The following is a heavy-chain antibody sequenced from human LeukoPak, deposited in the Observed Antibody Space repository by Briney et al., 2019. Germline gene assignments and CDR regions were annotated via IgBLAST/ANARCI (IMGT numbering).Heavy chain of an antibody. Sequence: GGSLRLSCAASGFTFSSYAMSWVRQAPGKGLEWVSAISGSGGSTYYADSVKGRLTISRHHSKNPLYLQMNSLRAEDTAVYYCAKPSSGTVTNSQVDYWGQGTLVTVSS. CDR1: GFTFSSYA. CDR3: AKPSSGTVTNSQVDY. V-gene: IGHV3-23*01. J-gene: IGHJ4*02. D-gene: IGHD4-17*01. CDR2: ISGSGGST.